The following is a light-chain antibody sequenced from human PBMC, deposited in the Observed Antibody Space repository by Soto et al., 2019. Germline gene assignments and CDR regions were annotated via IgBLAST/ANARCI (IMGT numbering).Light chain of an antibody. Sequence: DIQMTQSPSSLSASVGDRVTTTCQASHDIRKYLNWYQQKPGKAPRLLIYDASNMEKGVPSRFTGSGSATDFILTISSLQPEDIATYYCQQYENFPITFCHGTRLEIK. J-gene: IGKJ5*01. CDR1: HDIRKY. CDR3: QQYENFPIT. CDR2: DAS. V-gene: IGKV1-33*01.